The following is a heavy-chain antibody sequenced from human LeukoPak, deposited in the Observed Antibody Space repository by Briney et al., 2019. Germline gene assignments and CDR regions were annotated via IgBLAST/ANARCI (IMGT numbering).Heavy chain of an antibody. J-gene: IGHJ6*03. Sequence: GGSLRLSCAASGFTFSSYWMHWVRRAPGKGLEWVSSISSSSSYIYYADSVKGGFTISRDNAKNSLYLQMNSLRAEDTAVYYCARDRWPYSSSSGTNMDVWGKGTTVTVSS. D-gene: IGHD6-6*01. CDR1: GFTFSSYW. V-gene: IGHV3-21*01. CDR3: ARDRWPYSSSSGTNMDV. CDR2: ISSSSSYI.